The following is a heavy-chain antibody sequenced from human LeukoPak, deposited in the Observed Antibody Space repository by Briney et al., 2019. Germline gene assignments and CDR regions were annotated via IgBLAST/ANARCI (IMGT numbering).Heavy chain of an antibody. D-gene: IGHD4-17*01. CDR3: ARAYGMTTESTYYFDY. CDR2: IIPIFGTA. V-gene: IGHV1-69*13. J-gene: IGHJ4*02. Sequence: EASVKVSCKASGGTFSSYAISWVRQAPGQGLEWMGGIIPIFGTANYAQKFQGRVTIAADESTSTAYMELSSLRSEDTAVYYCARAYGMTTESTYYFDYWGQGTLVTVSS. CDR1: GGTFSSYA.